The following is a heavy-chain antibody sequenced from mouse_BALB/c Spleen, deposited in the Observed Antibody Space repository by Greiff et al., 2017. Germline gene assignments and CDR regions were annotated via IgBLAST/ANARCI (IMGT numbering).Heavy chain of an antibody. V-gene: IGHV2-6-4*01. D-gene: IGHD4-1*01. Sequence: VKLVESGPGLVAPSQSLSITCTVSGFSLSRYSVHWVRQPPGKGLEWLGMIWGGGSTDYNSALKSRLSISKDNSKSQVFLKMNSLQTDDTAMYYCARKGEAGTDSFAYWGQGTLVTVSA. CDR3: ARKGEAGTDSFAY. CDR1: GFSLSRYS. CDR2: IWGGGST. J-gene: IGHJ3*01.